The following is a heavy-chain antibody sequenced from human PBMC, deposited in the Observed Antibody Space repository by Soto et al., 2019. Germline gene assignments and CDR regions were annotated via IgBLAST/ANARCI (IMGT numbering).Heavy chain of an antibody. V-gene: IGHV4-30-4*01. CDR3: GTVLASWYVDY. J-gene: IGHJ4*02. CDR1: GGSISSGGYY. Sequence: QVQLQESGPGLVKPSQTLSLTCTVSGGSISSGGYYWSWIRQPPGKGLEWIAYISYSWNTYYNPSLKSRISISADTCKIQFSLELQSVTVADTAVNYCGTVLASWYVDYWGQGTLVTVSS. D-gene: IGHD2-2*01. CDR2: ISYSWNT.